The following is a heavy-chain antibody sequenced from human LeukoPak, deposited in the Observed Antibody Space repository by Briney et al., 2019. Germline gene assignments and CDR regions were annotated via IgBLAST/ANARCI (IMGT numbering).Heavy chain of an antibody. V-gene: IGHV3-30*18. J-gene: IGHJ4*02. CDR3: AKGLTRAVAFDYFDY. CDR2: ISYDGSNK. Sequence: GGSLRLSCVASGFTFRSFGMHWVRQAPGKGLEWVAVISYDGSNKYYADSVKGRFTISRDNSKNTLYLQMNSLRAEDTAVYYCAKGLTRAVAFDYFDYWGQGTLVTVSS. D-gene: IGHD6-19*01. CDR1: GFTFRSFG.